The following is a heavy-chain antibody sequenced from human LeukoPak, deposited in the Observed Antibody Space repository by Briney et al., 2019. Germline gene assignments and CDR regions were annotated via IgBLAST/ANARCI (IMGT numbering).Heavy chain of an antibody. D-gene: IGHD6-13*01. V-gene: IGHV3-30*02. J-gene: IGHJ4*02. CDR2: IRYDGSNK. CDR3: AKDRSRDPLEAAGILDY. Sequence: QSGGSLRLSCAASGFTFSSSALHWVRQAPGKGLEWVAFIRYDGSNKYYADSVKGRFTISRDNSKNTLYLQMNSLRAEDTAVYYCAKDRSRDPLEAAGILDYWGQGTLVTVSS. CDR1: GFTFSSSA.